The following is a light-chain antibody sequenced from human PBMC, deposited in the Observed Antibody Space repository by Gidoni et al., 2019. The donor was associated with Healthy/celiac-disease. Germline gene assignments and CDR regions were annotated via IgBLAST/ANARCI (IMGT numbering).Light chain of an antibody. Sequence: QSALTQPASVSGSPGQSITISCTGTSSYVGGYNYVSWYQQHPGKAPKLMIYDVSNRPSGVSTRFSGSKSGNTASLTISGLQAEDEADYYCSSYTSSSTLVFGTGTKVTVL. CDR2: DVS. CDR1: SSYVGGYNY. J-gene: IGLJ1*01. CDR3: SSYTSSSTLV. V-gene: IGLV2-14*01.